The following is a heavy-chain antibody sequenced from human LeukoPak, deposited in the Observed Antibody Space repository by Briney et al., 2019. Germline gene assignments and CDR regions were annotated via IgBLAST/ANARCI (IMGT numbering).Heavy chain of an antibody. CDR1: GFTFSSYA. V-gene: IGHV3-23*01. CDR3: AKDRSGSFPNWFDP. CDR2: INGGGGNT. D-gene: IGHD3-10*01. Sequence: GGSLRLSCAASGFTFSSYAMTWVRQAPGKGLEWVSAINGGGGNTYYADSVKGRFTISRDNSKNTLYLQMNSLRAEDTAVYYCAKDRSGSFPNWFDPWGQGTLVTVSS. J-gene: IGHJ5*02.